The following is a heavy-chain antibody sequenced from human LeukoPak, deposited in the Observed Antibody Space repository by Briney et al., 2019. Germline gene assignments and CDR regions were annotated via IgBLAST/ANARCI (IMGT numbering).Heavy chain of an antibody. D-gene: IGHD4-23*01. CDR3: AKDRGGTRIDY. CDR1: GFTFSSYG. V-gene: IGHV3-30*18. CDR2: ISYDGSNK. Sequence: GGSLRLSCAASGFTFSSYGMHWVRQAPGKGLEWVAVISYDGSNKYYADSVKGRFTISRDNSKNTLYLQMNSLRAEDTAVYYCAKDRGGTRIDYWGQGTLVTVSS. J-gene: IGHJ4*02.